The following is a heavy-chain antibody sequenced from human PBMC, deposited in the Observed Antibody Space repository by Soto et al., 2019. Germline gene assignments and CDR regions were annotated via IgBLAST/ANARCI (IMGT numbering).Heavy chain of an antibody. CDR2: LYWYDDK. V-gene: IGHV2-5*01. CDR1: GFSLSTYHMG. CDR3: AHAGDCDRLTLDL. D-gene: IGHD2-21*02. J-gene: IGHJ5*02. Sequence: QITLKESGPTLVRPAQTLTLTCDFSGFSLSTYHMGVAWIRQPPGKALEWLALLYWYDDKRYSPSLKDRLASSKYSSSNQVVLTITNTDPGDTAMYFCAHAGDCDRLTLDLWAPVPLVTVSA.